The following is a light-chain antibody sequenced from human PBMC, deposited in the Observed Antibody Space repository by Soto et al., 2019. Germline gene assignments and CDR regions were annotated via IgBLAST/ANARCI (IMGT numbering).Light chain of an antibody. V-gene: IGLV2-23*01. J-gene: IGLJ3*02. Sequence: QSALTQPASVSGSPGQSITISCTGTSSDVGSYNLFSWYQQHPGKAPKLMIYEGSKRPSGVSNRFSGYTSGNTASLTISGLQAEDEADYYGGSYAGSSTWVFGGGTKVTVL. CDR2: EGS. CDR1: SSDVGSYNL. CDR3: GSYAGSSTWV.